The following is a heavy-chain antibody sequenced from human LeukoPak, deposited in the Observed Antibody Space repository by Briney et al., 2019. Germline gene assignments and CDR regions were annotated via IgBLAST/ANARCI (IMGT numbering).Heavy chain of an antibody. CDR2: ISGSGGST. Sequence: PGGSLRLSCAASGFTFSSYAMSWVRQAPGKGLEWASAISGSGGSTYYADSVKGRFTISRDNSKNTLYLQMNGLRAEDTAVYYCAKSSLAEPRIGIPDYWGQGTLVTVSS. CDR3: AKSSLAEPRIGIPDY. D-gene: IGHD2/OR15-2a*01. CDR1: GFTFSSYA. J-gene: IGHJ4*02. V-gene: IGHV3-23*01.